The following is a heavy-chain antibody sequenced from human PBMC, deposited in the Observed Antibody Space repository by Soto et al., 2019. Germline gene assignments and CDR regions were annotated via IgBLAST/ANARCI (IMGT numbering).Heavy chain of an antibody. CDR3: ARGGGYDSFDY. V-gene: IGHV4-30-2*06. CDR2: ISHLEST. D-gene: IGHD5-12*01. Sequence: SETLSLTCTVSGASISYGGFSWSWIRQSPGKGLEWIGFISHLESTYFHPSFKSRLTMSIDRTRNQFSLKLSSVTAADMAVYYCARGGGYDSFDYWGQGVLVTVSS. CDR1: GASISYGGFS. J-gene: IGHJ4*02.